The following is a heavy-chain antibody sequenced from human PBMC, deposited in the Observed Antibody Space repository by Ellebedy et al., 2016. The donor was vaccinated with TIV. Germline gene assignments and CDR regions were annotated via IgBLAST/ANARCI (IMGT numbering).Heavy chain of an antibody. D-gene: IGHD1-26*01. J-gene: IGHJ4*02. CDR3: AREVGASTFDL. Sequence: GGSLRLSXAASGFSFSIYAMSWVRQAPGKGLGWVSSITGSGGSTYYADSVKGRFTISRDNSKNTLYLQMNGLRVEDTAVYFCAREVGASTFDLWGQGTLVTVSS. V-gene: IGHV3-23*01. CDR1: GFSFSIYA. CDR2: ITGSGGST.